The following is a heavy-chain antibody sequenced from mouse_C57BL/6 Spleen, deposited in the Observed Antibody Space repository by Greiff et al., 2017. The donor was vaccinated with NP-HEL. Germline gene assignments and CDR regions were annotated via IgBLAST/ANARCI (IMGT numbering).Heavy chain of an antibody. Sequence: QVQLQQSGAELVKPGASVKLSCKASGYTFTSYWMQWVKQRPGQGLEWIGEIDPSDSYTNYNQKFKGKATLTVDTSSSTAYMQLSSLTSEDSAVYYCARPPTAQALYYFDYWGQGTTLTVSS. CDR2: IDPSDSYT. V-gene: IGHV1-50*01. D-gene: IGHD3-2*02. CDR1: GYTFTSYW. J-gene: IGHJ2*01. CDR3: ARPPTAQALYYFDY.